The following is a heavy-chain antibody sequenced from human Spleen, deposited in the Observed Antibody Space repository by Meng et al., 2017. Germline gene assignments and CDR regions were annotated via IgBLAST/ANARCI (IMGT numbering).Heavy chain of an antibody. CDR2: ISAYNGKT. CDR1: GYTFTSYG. CDR3: ARDNPLSYYYNSSGYYYDRPNDAFDI. V-gene: IGHV1-18*01. J-gene: IGHJ3*02. Sequence: ASVKVSCKASGYTFTSYGISWVRQAPGQGLEWMGWISAYNGKTDYAQKLQGRVTMTTDTSTSTAYMELRSLISDDTAVYYCARDNPLSYYYNSSGYYYDRPNDAFDIWGQGTMVTVSS. D-gene: IGHD3-22*01.